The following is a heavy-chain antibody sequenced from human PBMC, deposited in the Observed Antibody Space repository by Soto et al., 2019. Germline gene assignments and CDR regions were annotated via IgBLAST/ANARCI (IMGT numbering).Heavy chain of an antibody. CDR3: ARAEAWDLLPVGWDY. D-gene: IGHD1-26*01. CDR2: IYYSGTT. CDR1: GGSISSYY. Sequence: SETLSLTCTVSGGSISSYYWSWIRQPPGKGLEWIGYIYYSGTTHYNPSLKSRVTISVDTSKNQFSLKLSSVTAADTAIYYCARAEAWDLLPVGWDYWGQGTLVTVSS. J-gene: IGHJ4*02. V-gene: IGHV4-59*01.